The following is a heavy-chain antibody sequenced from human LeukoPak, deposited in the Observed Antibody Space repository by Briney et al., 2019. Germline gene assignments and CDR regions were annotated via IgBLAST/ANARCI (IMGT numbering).Heavy chain of an antibody. D-gene: IGHD3-10*01. J-gene: IGHJ3*02. CDR3: ARVEWFGELSPFDI. CDR2: IYYSGST. CDR1: GGSVSTHY. Sequence: PSETLSLTCTVSGGSVSTHYWNWIRQPPGKGLEWMGYIYYSGSTNYNPSLKSRLTISIDTSNNQFSLKLSSVTAADTAVYYCARVEWFGELSPFDIWGQGTMVTVSS. V-gene: IGHV4-59*02.